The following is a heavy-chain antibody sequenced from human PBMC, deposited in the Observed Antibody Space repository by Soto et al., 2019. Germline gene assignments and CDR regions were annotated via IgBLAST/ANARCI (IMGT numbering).Heavy chain of an antibody. CDR1: GYTFTSDG. CDR2: ISAYNGNT. Sequence: QVQLVQSGAEVKKPGASVKVSCKASGYTFTSDGISWVRQAPGQGLEWMGWISAYNGNTNYAQKLQGRVTMTTDTSTSTAYMELRSLRSDDTAVYYCARDRRIISSASFWYFDLWGRGTLVTVAS. CDR3: ARDRRIISSASFWYFDL. J-gene: IGHJ2*01. V-gene: IGHV1-18*01. D-gene: IGHD6-6*01.